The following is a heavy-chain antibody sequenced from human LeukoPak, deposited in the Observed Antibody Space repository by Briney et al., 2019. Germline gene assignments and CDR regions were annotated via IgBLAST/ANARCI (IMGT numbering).Heavy chain of an antibody. CDR3: VKDLLQVTMKKLDH. Sequence: GGSLRLSCSVSGFTFSSYAMHWVRQAPGKGLEYVSVIRSDGVDVYYTDSVKGRFTISRDNSKNTPYLQMSSLRPEDTAVYYCVKDLLQVTMKKLDHWGQGTLVTVSS. D-gene: IGHD4-11*01. CDR2: IRSDGVDV. J-gene: IGHJ4*02. CDR1: GFTFSSYA. V-gene: IGHV3-64D*06.